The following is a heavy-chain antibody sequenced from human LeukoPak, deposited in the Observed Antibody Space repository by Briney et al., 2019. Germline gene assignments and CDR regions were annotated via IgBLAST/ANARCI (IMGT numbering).Heavy chain of an antibody. Sequence: GGSLRLSCAASGFTVNSNHTSWVRQAPGKGLKWVSIIYSGGTTYYADSVKGRFTISRDNSKNSLYLQMNSLRAEHTAVYYCARDADYGGSPDAFDVWGRGTIVTVSS. V-gene: IGHV3-53*01. J-gene: IGHJ3*01. D-gene: IGHD4-23*01. CDR3: ARDADYGGSPDAFDV. CDR2: IYSGGTT. CDR1: GFTVNSNH.